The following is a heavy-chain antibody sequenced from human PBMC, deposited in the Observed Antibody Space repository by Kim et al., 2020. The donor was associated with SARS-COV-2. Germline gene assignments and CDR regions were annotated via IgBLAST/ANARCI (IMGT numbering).Heavy chain of an antibody. V-gene: IGHV3-74*01. CDR3: ARTGGYSGYDFDY. CDR1: GFTFSSYW. CDR2: INSDGSST. Sequence: GGSLRLSCAASGFTFSSYWMHWVRQAPGKGLVWVSRINSDGSSTSYADSVKGRFTISRDNAKNTLYLQMNSLRAEDTAVYYCARTGGYSGYDFDYWGQGTLVTVSS. D-gene: IGHD5-12*01. J-gene: IGHJ4*02.